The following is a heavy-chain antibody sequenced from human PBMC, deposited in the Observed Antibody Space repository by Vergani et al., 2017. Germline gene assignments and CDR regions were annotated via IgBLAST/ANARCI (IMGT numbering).Heavy chain of an antibody. CDR3: ARALGVHYYGSGSYVRDLSGY. V-gene: IGHV1-8*02. Sequence: QVQLVQSGAEVKKPGASVKVSCKASGYTFTSYDINWVRQATGQGLEWMGWMNPNSGNTGYAQKFQGRVTMTRNTSISTAYMELSSLRSADTAVYYCARALGVHYYGSGSYVRDLSGYWGQGTLVTVSS. J-gene: IGHJ4*02. CDR2: MNPNSGNT. D-gene: IGHD3-10*01. CDR1: GYTFTSYD.